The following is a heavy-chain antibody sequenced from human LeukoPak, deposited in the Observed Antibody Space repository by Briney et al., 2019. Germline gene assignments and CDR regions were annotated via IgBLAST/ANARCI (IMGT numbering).Heavy chain of an antibody. D-gene: IGHD3-22*01. CDR1: GGSISSYY. CDR3: ARVRDTYYYDSSGYDDAFDI. CDR2: IYYSGST. Sequence: MSSETLSLTCTVSGGSISSYYWSWIRQPPGKGLEWIGYIYYSGSTNYNPSLKSRVTISVDTSKNQFSLKLSSVTAADTAVYYCARVRDTYYYDSSGYDDAFDIWGQGTMVTVSS. J-gene: IGHJ3*02. V-gene: IGHV4-59*01.